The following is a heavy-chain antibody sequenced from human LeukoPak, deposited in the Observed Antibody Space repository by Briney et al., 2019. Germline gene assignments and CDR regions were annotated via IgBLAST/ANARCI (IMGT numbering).Heavy chain of an antibody. V-gene: IGHV3-30*04. CDR2: ISYDGSNK. D-gene: IGHD3-22*01. J-gene: IGHJ4*02. CDR3: AREWTTYYYDSSGYYPGG. CDR1: GFTFSSYA. Sequence: GGSLRFSCAASGFTFSSYAMHWVRQAPGKGLEWVAVISYDGSNKYYADSVKGRFTISRDNSKNTLYLQMNSLRAEDTAVYYCAREWTTYYYDSSGYYPGGWGQGTLVTVSS.